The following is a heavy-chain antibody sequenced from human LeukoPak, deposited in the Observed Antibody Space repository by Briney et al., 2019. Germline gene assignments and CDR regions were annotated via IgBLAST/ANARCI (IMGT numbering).Heavy chain of an antibody. CDR1: GGSFSGYY. J-gene: IGHJ5*02. V-gene: IGHV4-34*01. D-gene: IGHD6-13*01. Sequence: PSETLSLTCAVYGGSFSGYYWSWIRQPPGKGPEWIGEINHSGSTNYNPSLKSRVTISVDTSKNQFSLKLSSVTAADTAVYYCARGLAAAGHNWFDPWGQGTLVTVSS. CDR3: ARGLAAAGHNWFDP. CDR2: INHSGST.